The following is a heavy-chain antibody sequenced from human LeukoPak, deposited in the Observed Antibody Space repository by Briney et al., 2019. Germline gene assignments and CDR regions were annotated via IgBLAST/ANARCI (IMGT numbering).Heavy chain of an antibody. D-gene: IGHD2-2*01. CDR1: GYTFTNYG. V-gene: IGHV1-18*01. Sequence: ASVKVSCKASGYTFTNYGISWVRQAPGQGLEWMGWISPDKGNTNYAQKLQGRVTMTTDTSTSTAYMELRSLRSDDTAVYFCARGGLGYCSSTGCQTHNWFDPWGQGTLVTVSS. CDR2: ISPDKGNT. CDR3: ARGGLGYCSSTGCQTHNWFDP. J-gene: IGHJ5*02.